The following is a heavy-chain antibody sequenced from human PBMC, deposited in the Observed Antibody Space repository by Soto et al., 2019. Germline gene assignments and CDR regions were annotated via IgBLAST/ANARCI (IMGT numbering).Heavy chain of an antibody. CDR2: VFHTGTT. J-gene: IGHJ4*02. CDR3: ARSAGWYAVHS. V-gene: IGHV4-4*02. Sequence: QVQLQESGPGLVKPSGTLSLTCAVSGDSVSSPYYWCWVRQPPGKGLEWIGEVFHTGTTSYNPSLRSRVTLSMDKSNNQFSLDLSYVTAADTAVYYCARSAGWYAVHSWGPGSLVIVSS. D-gene: IGHD6-19*01. CDR1: GDSVSSPYY.